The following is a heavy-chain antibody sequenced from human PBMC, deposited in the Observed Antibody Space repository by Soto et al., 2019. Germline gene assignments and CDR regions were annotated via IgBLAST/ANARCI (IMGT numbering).Heavy chain of an antibody. Sequence: SETLSLTCTVSGGSISSYYWSWIRQPPGKGLEWIGYTYYSGSTNYNPSLKSRVTISVDTSKNQFSLKLSSVTAADTAVYYCAISVRFLEWSAQKDYYYYYMDVWGKGTTVTVSS. CDR3: AISVRFLEWSAQKDYYYYYMDV. J-gene: IGHJ6*03. CDR2: TYYSGST. D-gene: IGHD3-3*01. V-gene: IGHV4-59*01. CDR1: GGSISSYY.